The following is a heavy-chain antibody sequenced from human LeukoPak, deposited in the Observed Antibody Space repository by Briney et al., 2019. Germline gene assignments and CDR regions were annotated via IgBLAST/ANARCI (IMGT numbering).Heavy chain of an antibody. J-gene: IGHJ3*02. CDR2: IIPIFGTA. D-gene: IGHD3-22*01. CDR1: GGTFSSYA. CDR3: ARDPHYYDSSGYHAFDI. V-gene: IGHV1-69*13. Sequence: ASVKVSCTASGGTFSSYAISWVRQAPGQGLEWMGGIIPIFGTANYAQKFQGRVTITADESTSTAYMELSSLRSEDTAVYYCARDPHYYDSSGYHAFDIWGQGTMVTVSS.